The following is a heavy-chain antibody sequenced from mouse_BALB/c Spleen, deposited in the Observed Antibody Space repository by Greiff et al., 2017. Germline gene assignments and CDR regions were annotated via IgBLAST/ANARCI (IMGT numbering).Heavy chain of an antibody. CDR1: GYSITSGYY. Sequence: VQLQQSGPGLVKPSQSLSLTCSVTGYSITSGYYWNWIRQFPGNKLEWMGYISYDGSNNYNPSLKNRISITRDTSKNQFFLKLNSVTTEDTATYYCARADGYYTVYFDYWGQGTTLTVSS. CDR3: ARADGYYTVYFDY. V-gene: IGHV3-6*02. D-gene: IGHD2-3*01. CDR2: ISYDGSN. J-gene: IGHJ2*01.